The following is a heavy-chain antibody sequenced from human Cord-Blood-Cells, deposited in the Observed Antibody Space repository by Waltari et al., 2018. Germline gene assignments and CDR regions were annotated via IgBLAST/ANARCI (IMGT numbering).Heavy chain of an antibody. CDR1: GATFSSYA. J-gene: IGHJ5*02. D-gene: IGHD1-7*01. Sequence: QVQLVQSGAEVKKPGSSVKVYCKASGATFSSYAISWVGQAPGQGLEWMGRIIPILGIANYAQKFQGRVTITADKATSTAYMELSSLRSEDTAVYYCARGTRTGTDRGGNWFDPWGQGTLVTVSS. V-gene: IGHV1-69*09. CDR3: ARGTRTGTDRGGNWFDP. CDR2: IIPILGIA.